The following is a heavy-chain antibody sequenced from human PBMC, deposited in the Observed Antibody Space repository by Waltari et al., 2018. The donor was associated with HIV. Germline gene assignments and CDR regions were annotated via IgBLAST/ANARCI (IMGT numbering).Heavy chain of an antibody. CDR2: MSASGGTT. Sequence: EVQLVESGGGLVQPGGSLRLSCTASGFTFNNFAMSWVRQAPGKGREWVSFMSASGGTTYYADSVKGRFTVSRDNFKNTVYLQMNSLRAGDTAIYYCAKAVMETAVSSPVDCWGQGALVTVSS. V-gene: IGHV3-23*04. D-gene: IGHD5-18*01. CDR3: AKAVMETAVSSPVDC. J-gene: IGHJ4*02. CDR1: GFTFNNFA.